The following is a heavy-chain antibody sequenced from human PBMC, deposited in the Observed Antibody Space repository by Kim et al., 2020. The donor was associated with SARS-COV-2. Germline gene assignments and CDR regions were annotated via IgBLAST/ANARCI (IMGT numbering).Heavy chain of an antibody. Sequence: GNPTYAQGFTGRFVFSLDTSVSTTYLEINSLKSEDTAIYFCAREGITADYWGQGTLVTVSS. CDR3: AREGITADY. J-gene: IGHJ4*02. V-gene: IGHV7-4-1*02. D-gene: IGHD1-20*01. CDR2: GNP.